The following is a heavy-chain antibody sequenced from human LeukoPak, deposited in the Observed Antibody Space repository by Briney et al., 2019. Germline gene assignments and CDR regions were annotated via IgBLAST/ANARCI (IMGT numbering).Heavy chain of an antibody. CDR3: AKRGVVIRAILVGFHKEAYYFDS. Sequence: PGGSLRLSCAVSGITLSNYGMSWVRQAPGKGLEWVAGISDSGGSTKYADSVKGRFTISRDNPKYTLYLQMNSLRAEDTAVYFCAKRGVVIRAILVGFHKEAYYFDSWGQGALVTVSS. J-gene: IGHJ4*02. CDR1: GITLSNYG. V-gene: IGHV3-23*01. D-gene: IGHD2-21*01. CDR2: ISDSGGST.